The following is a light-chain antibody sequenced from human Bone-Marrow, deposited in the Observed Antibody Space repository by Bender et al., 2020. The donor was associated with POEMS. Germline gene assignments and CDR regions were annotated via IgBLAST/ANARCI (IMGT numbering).Light chain of an antibody. CDR1: KLGEEY. V-gene: IGLV3-1*01. J-gene: IGLJ2*01. CDR3: ATWDDSPV. CDR2: QDT. Sequence: SYELTQPPSVSVSPGQTATITCSGEKLGEEYACWYQQKPGQSPVVVIYQDTKRPSGIPDRFSGSKSGTSASLAISGLRSEDEADYYCATWDDSPVLGGGTKLTVL.